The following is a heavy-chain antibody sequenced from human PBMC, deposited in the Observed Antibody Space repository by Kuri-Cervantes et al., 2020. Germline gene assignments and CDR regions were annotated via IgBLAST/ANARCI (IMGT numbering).Heavy chain of an antibody. CDR3: ARDPGYAHFDY. D-gene: IGHD2-2*01. CDR2: IYYSGST. J-gene: IGHJ4*02. Sequence: SETLSLTCTVSGGSISSSSYYWGWIRQPPGKGLEWIGSIYYSGSTYYNPSLKSRVTISVDTSKNQFSLKLSSATAADTAVYYCARDPGYAHFDYWGQGTLVTVSS. CDR1: GGSISSSSYY. V-gene: IGHV4-39*07.